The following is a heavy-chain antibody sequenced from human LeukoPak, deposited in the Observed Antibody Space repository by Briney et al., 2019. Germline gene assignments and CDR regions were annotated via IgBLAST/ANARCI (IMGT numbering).Heavy chain of an antibody. D-gene: IGHD2-2*02. CDR3: ARHSGKYLAN. CDR1: GGSFSGYY. Sequence: PSETLSLTCAVYGGSFSGYYWSWIRQPPGKGLEWIGSIYHSGSTTYNPSLTSRVTISVDKSRNHFSLQLTSVTAADTAVYYCARHSGKYLANWGQGALVTVSS. CDR2: IYHSGST. V-gene: IGHV4-34*01. J-gene: IGHJ4*02.